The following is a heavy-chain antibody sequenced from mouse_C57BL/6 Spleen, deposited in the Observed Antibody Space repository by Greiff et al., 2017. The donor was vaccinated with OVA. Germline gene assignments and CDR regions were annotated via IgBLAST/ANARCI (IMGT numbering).Heavy chain of an antibody. D-gene: IGHD2-4*01. CDR1: GYSITSGYY. CDR2: ISYDGRN. V-gene: IGHV3-6*01. Sequence: EVQLQQSGPGLVKPSQSLSLTCSVTGYSITSGYYWNWIRQFPGNKLEWMGYISYDGRNNYNPSLKNRISITRVTSTTRFVLKLISVTTEDTATDYCARSDYDSWFAYWGQGTLVTVSA. J-gene: IGHJ3*01. CDR3: ARSDYDSWFAY.